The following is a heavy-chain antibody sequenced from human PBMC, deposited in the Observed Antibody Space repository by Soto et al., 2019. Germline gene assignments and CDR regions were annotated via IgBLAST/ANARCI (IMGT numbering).Heavy chain of an antibody. D-gene: IGHD6-19*01. CDR1: GFTFSSYA. Sequence: EVQLLESGGGLVQPGGSMRLSCAASGFTFSSYAMSWVRQAPGKGLEWVSAISGSGGSTYYADSVKGRFTISRDNSKNTLYLQMNSLRAEDTAVYYCAKLPDEQWLFDYWGQGTLVTVSS. V-gene: IGHV3-23*01. J-gene: IGHJ4*02. CDR3: AKLPDEQWLFDY. CDR2: ISGSGGST.